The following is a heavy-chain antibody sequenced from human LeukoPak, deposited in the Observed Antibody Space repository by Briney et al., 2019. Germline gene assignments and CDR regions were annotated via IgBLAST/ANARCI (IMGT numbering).Heavy chain of an antibody. CDR2: IIPILGIA. CDR3: ARVTIFGEKNWFDP. Sequence: PVKVSCKASGGTFSSYAISWVRQAPGQGLEWVGRIIPILGIASYAQKFQGRVTITADKSTSTAYMELSSLRSEDTAAYYCARVTIFGEKNWFDPWGQGTLVTVSS. CDR1: GGTFSSYA. V-gene: IGHV1-69*04. D-gene: IGHD3-3*01. J-gene: IGHJ5*02.